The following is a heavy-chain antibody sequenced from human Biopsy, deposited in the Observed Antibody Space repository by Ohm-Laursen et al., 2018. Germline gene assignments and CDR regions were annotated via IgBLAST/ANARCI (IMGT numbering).Heavy chain of an antibody. D-gene: IGHD3-3*01. CDR2: ISSRSSDI. CDR1: GFIFSTYT. V-gene: IGHV3-21*01. J-gene: IGHJ4*02. Sequence: SLRLSCAASGFIFSTYTMNWVRQAPGEGLEWVSSISSRSSDIYYADSVKGRFTISRDNAKNSLFLHMNSLRAEDTAVYYCARHSLDDFWSGAHYYFDYWGLGTLVTVSS. CDR3: ARHSLDDFWSGAHYYFDY.